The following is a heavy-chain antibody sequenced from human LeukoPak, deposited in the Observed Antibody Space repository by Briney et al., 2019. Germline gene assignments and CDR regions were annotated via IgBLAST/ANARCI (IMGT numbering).Heavy chain of an antibody. V-gene: IGHV1-18*04. Sequence: EASVKVSCKASGYTFTSYGISWVRQAPGQGLEWMGWISAYNGNTNYAQKLQGRVTMTTDTSTSTAYMELRSLRSDGTAVYYCARDAFGGAKAYFGYWGQGTLVTVSS. CDR1: GYTFTSYG. J-gene: IGHJ4*02. CDR2: ISAYNGNT. CDR3: ARDAFGGAKAYFGY. D-gene: IGHD3-16*01.